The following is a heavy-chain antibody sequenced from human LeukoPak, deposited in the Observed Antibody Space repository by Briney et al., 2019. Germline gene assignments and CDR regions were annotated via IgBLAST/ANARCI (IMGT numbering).Heavy chain of an antibody. CDR2: IYYSGST. D-gene: IGHD6-19*01. CDR3: ARIGGLIAVAHEEIDY. CDR1: GGSISSSSYY. Sequence: PSETLSLTCTVSGGSISSSSYYWGWIRQPPGKGLEWIGSIYYSGSTYYNPSLKSRVTISVDTSKNQFSLKLSSVTAADRAVYYYARIGGLIAVAHEEIDYWGQGTLVTVSS. J-gene: IGHJ4*02. V-gene: IGHV4-39*01.